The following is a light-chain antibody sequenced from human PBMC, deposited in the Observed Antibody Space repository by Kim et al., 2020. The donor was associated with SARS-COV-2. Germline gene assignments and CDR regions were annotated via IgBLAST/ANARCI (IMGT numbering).Light chain of an antibody. CDR1: TGVVTRVHY. V-gene: IGLV7-46*01. J-gene: IGLJ3*02. CDR3: LLSYGGTRM. Sequence: PGGTVNLTGGTNTGVVTRVHYAYWFQQRPGQSPRTLIYYTSGKNSWTPARFSGSLLGGKAALTLSGAQPEDEAEYYGLLSYGGTRMFGGGTQLTVL. CDR2: YTS.